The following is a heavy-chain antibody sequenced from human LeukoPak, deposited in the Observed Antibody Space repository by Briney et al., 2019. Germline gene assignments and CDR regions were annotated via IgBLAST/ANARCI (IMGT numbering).Heavy chain of an antibody. CDR2: IYHSGST. Sequence: SETLSLTCTVSGYSISSGSYWGWIRPPPGKGLEWIGNIYHSGSTYYNPSLKSRVTISVDTSKNQFSLKLSSVTAADTAVYYCARVAGSTSCLDYWGQGTLVTVSS. J-gene: IGHJ4*02. CDR1: GYSISSGSY. D-gene: IGHD2-2*01. CDR3: ARVAGSTSCLDY. V-gene: IGHV4-38-2*02.